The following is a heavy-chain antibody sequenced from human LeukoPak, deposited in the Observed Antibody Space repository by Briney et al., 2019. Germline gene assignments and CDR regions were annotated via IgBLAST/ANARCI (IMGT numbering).Heavy chain of an antibody. CDR3: ARGRIAAAGSYYFDY. V-gene: IGHV4-34*01. J-gene: IGHJ4*02. D-gene: IGHD6-13*01. Sequence: EINHSGSTNYNPSLKSRVTISVDTSKNQFSLKLSSVTAADTAVYYCARGRIAAAGSYYFDYWGQGTLVTVSS. CDR2: INHSGST.